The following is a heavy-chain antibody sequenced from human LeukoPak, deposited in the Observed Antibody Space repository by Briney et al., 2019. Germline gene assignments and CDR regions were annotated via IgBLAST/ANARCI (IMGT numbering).Heavy chain of an antibody. CDR1: GGSISSGDYY. CDR3: ARVHYDFWSGYQHNYMDV. D-gene: IGHD3-3*01. V-gene: IGHV4-30-4*02. CDR2: IYYSGST. J-gene: IGHJ6*03. Sequence: SETLSLTCTVSGGSISSGDYYWSWIRQPPGKGLEWIGYIYYSGSTYYNPSLKSRVTISVDTSKNQFSLKLSSVTAADTAVYYCARVHYDFWSGYQHNYMDVWGKGTTVTVSS.